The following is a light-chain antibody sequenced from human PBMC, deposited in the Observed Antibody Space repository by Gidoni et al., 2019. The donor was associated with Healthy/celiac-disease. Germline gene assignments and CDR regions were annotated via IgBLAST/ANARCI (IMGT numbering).Light chain of an antibody. CDR2: AAS. Sequence: DLQMTQSPSSLSASVGDRVTIPCQASQDISNYLNWYQQKPGKAPKLLIYAASNLETGVPSRFSGSGSGTDFTFTISSLQPEDIATYYCQQYDNLPLTFGGGTKVEIK. J-gene: IGKJ4*01. CDR1: QDISNY. CDR3: QQYDNLPLT. V-gene: IGKV1-33*01.